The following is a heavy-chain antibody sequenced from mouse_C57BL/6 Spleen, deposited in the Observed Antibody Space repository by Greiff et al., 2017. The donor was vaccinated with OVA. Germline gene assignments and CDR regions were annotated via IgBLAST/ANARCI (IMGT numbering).Heavy chain of an antibody. V-gene: IGHV3-6*01. D-gene: IGHD2-4*01. CDR1: GYSITSGYY. CDR2: ISYDGSN. Sequence: EVQLQESGPGLVKPSQSLSLTCSVTGYSITSGYYWNWIRQFPGNKLEWMGYISYDGSNNYNPSLKNRISITRDTSKNQFFLKLNSVTTEDTATYYCASKGSYYDYDWFAYWGQGTLVTVSA. CDR3: ASKGSYYDYDWFAY. J-gene: IGHJ3*01.